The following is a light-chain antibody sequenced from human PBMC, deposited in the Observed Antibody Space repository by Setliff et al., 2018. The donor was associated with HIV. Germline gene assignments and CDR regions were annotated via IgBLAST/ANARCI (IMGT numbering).Light chain of an antibody. CDR1: SSDVGAYNY. J-gene: IGLJ1*01. CDR3: CSYAGSYTYI. CDR2: DVT. Sequence: QSALTQPRSVSGSPGQSVTISCTGSSSDVGAYNYVSWYQQHPGKAPKLMIYDVTKRPSGVPDRFSGSKSGNTASLTISGRQAEDEADYYCCSYAGSYTYIFGTGTKVTVL. V-gene: IGLV2-11*01.